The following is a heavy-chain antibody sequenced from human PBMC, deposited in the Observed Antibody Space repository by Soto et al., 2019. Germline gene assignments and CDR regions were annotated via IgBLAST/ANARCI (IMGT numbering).Heavy chain of an antibody. D-gene: IGHD5-12*01. CDR1: GFTFSSYA. Sequence: EVQLLESGGGLVQPGGSLRLSCAASGFTFSSYAMSWVRQAPGKGLEWVSAISNSGGNTDYADSVKGRFTISRDNSKNTLYLQMNSLRAEDTAVYHCVRLREGATTLWGQGTLVTVSS. CDR2: ISNSGGNT. CDR3: VRLREGATTL. V-gene: IGHV3-23*01. J-gene: IGHJ4*02.